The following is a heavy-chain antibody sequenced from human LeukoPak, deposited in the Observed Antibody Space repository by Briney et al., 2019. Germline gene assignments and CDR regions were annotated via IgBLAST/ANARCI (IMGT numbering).Heavy chain of an antibody. CDR2: ISGSGGST. J-gene: IGHJ4*02. Sequence: PGGSLRLSCAASGFTFSSYGMSWVRQAPGKGLEWVSAISGSGGSTYYADSVKGRFTISRDNSKNTLYLQMNSLRAEDTAVYYCANGRGYSYARGDYWGQGTLVTVSS. D-gene: IGHD5-18*01. V-gene: IGHV3-23*01. CDR3: ANGRGYSYARGDY. CDR1: GFTFSSYG.